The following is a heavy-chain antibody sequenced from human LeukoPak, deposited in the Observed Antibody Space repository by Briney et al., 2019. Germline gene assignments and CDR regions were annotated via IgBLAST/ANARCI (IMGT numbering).Heavy chain of an antibody. CDR2: ISGSGGST. CDR3: AKDVHYDILTGYYSDY. V-gene: IGHV3-23*01. D-gene: IGHD3-9*01. Sequence: GGSLRLSCAASGFTFSSYAMSWVRQAPGKGLEWVSAISGSGGSTYYADSVKGRSTISRDNSKNTLYLQMNSLRAEDTAVYYCAKDVHYDILTGYYSDYWGQGTLVTVSS. J-gene: IGHJ4*02. CDR1: GFTFSSYA.